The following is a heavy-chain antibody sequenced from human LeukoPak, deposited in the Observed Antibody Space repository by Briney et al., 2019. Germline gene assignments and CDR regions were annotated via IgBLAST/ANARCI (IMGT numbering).Heavy chain of an antibody. J-gene: IGHJ6*04. V-gene: IGHV3-48*01. CDR1: GFTFSTHS. CDR2: IISSSNTI. D-gene: IGHD3-10*01. CDR3: ARAVGHGSGSPRMDV. Sequence: GGSLRLSCAVSGFTFSTHSMNWVRQAPGKGLEWVSYIISSSNTIYYADSVKGRFTISRDNAKNPLYLQMNSLRAEDTAVYYCARAVGHGSGSPRMDVWGKGTTVTVSS.